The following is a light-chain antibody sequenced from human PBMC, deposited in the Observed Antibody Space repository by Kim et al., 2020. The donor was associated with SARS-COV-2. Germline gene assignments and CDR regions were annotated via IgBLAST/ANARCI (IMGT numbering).Light chain of an antibody. V-gene: IGLV2-14*03. Sequence: GQSVTISCTGTNSDIGPYTFISYYQLHPGAPPRLMISDDSRPPAGLSSLFAGSNASNTSFLTSSRLHADDEAYYRCTSYATSNARVFGGGTQLTVL. CDR2: DDS. CDR3: TSYATSNARV. CDR1: NSDIGPYTF. J-gene: IGLJ3*02.